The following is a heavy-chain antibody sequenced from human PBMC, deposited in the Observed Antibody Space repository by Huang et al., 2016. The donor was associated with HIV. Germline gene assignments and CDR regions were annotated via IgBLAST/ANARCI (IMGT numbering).Heavy chain of an antibody. CDR2: ISPVCGTT. Sequence: QVQLVQSGAEVKKPGSSVKVSCKASGDTFSNDGISWVRQGPGQGREWMGGISPVCGTTNHEARCKGRVTITAEEATSTAYMEVSSLRSEDTAVYYCARTVVEISAKDIKNYYYYMDVWGKGTTVTVSS. J-gene: IGHJ6*03. D-gene: IGHD2-15*01. CDR1: GDTFSNDG. V-gene: IGHV1-69*13. CDR3: ARTVVEISAKDIKNYYYYMDV.